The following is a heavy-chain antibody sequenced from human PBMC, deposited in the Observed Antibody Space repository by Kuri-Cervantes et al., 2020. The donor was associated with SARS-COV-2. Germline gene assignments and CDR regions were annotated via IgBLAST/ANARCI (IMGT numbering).Heavy chain of an antibody. CDR2: IYYSGST. Sequence: SETLSLTCTVSGGSVSSGSYYWSWIRQPPGKGLEWIGYIYYSGSTNYNPSLKSRVTISVDTSKNQFSLKLSSVTAADTAIYYCASTTALTDGAFDYWGQGTLVTVSS. D-gene: IGHD1-14*01. CDR3: ASTTALTDGAFDY. V-gene: IGHV4-61*01. J-gene: IGHJ4*02. CDR1: GGSVSSGSYY.